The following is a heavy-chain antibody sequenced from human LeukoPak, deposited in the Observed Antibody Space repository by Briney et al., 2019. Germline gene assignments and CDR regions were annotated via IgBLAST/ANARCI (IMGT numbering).Heavy chain of an antibody. J-gene: IGHJ4*02. V-gene: IGHV4-39*01. CDR2: LSHRGNT. Sequence: SETLSLTCTVSGDSVSNDFYYWGWIRQPPGKGLEWVACLSHRGNTWYNPSLESGVTISVDTSKNRSSLNFNSATAADTALYWCARHNAPRRVGFDFWGQGIMVTVSS. CDR1: GDSVSNDFYY. D-gene: IGHD3-10*01. CDR3: ARHNAPRRVGFDF.